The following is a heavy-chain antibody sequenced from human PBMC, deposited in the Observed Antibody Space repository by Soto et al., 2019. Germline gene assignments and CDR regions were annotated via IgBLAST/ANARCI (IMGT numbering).Heavy chain of an antibody. CDR3: ARERPYYYGSGSHYFDY. D-gene: IGHD3-10*01. V-gene: IGHV3-23*01. Sequence: QPGGSLRLSCAASGFTFSSYAMNWVRQAPGKGLEWVSGISGSGGSTYYADSVKGRFTISRDNSKNTLYLQMNSLRAEDTAVYYCARERPYYYGSGSHYFDYWGQGTLVTVSS. CDR1: GFTFSSYA. J-gene: IGHJ4*02. CDR2: ISGSGGST.